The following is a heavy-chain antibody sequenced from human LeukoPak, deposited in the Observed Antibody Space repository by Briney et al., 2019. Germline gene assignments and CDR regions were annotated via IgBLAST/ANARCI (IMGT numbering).Heavy chain of an antibody. CDR2: ISYDGSNK. CDR3: AKDAEKLRFLEWLFYLDY. D-gene: IGHD3-3*01. J-gene: IGHJ4*02. V-gene: IGHV3-30*18. Sequence: GGSLRLSCAASGFTFSSYGMHWVRQAPGKGLEWVAVISYDGSNKYYADSVKGRFTISRDNSKNTLYLQMNSLRAEDTAVYYCAKDAEKLRFLEWLFYLDYWGQGTLVTVSS. CDR1: GFTFSSYG.